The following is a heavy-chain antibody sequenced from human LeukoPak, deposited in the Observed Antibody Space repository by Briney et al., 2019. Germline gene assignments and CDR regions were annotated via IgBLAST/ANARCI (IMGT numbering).Heavy chain of an antibody. D-gene: IGHD2-2*01. Sequence: GESLKISCKGSGYSFTSYWIGWVRQMPGKGLEGMGIIYPGDSDTRYSPSFQGQVTISADKSISTAYLQWSSLKASDTAMYYCASHLYTRETGVPAAPPLDYWAQGTLVTVPS. J-gene: IGHJ4*02. CDR3: ASHLYTRETGVPAAPPLDY. CDR2: IYPGDSDT. CDR1: GYSFTSYW. V-gene: IGHV5-51*01.